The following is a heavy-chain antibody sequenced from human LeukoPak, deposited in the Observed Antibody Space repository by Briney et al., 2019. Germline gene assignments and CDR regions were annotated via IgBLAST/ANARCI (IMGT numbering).Heavy chain of an antibody. CDR2: IHHSVGT. CDR3: ARKGPATIADY. J-gene: IGHJ4*02. V-gene: IGHV4-4*02. Sequence: SETLSLTCAVSGGFISSGNWWGWFRQPPGKGLEWIGEIHHSVGTNYNPSLKSRVAISMDKSKNQFSLDETSVTAADTAMYYCARKGPATIADYWGRGTLVTVSS. CDR1: GGFISSGNW. D-gene: IGHD4-11*01.